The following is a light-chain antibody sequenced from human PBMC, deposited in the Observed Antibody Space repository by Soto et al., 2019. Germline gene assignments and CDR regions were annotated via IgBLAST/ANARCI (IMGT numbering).Light chain of an antibody. V-gene: IGLV2-8*01. CDR1: SSDVGGYKY. CDR3: SSYAGSNNFV. J-gene: IGLJ3*02. CDR2: EVS. Sequence: QSALTQPPSASGSPGQSVTISCTGTSSDVGGYKYVSWYQQHPGKAPQLMIYEVSKRPSGVPDRFSGSKSGNTASLTVSGLQAEDEADYYCSSYAGSNNFVFGGGTKLTVL.